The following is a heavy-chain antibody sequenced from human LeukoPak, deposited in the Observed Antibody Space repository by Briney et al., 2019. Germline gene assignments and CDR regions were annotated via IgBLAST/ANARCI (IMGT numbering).Heavy chain of an antibody. Sequence: SETLSLTCTVSGYSISSGYYWGWIRQPPGKGLEWIGEINHSGSTNYNPSLKSRVTISVDTSKNQFSLKLSSVTAADTAVYYCARGVTIFYYMDVWGKGTTVTVSS. D-gene: IGHD3-3*01. CDR1: GYSISSGYY. CDR3: ARGVTIFYYMDV. J-gene: IGHJ6*03. V-gene: IGHV4-38-2*02. CDR2: INHSGST.